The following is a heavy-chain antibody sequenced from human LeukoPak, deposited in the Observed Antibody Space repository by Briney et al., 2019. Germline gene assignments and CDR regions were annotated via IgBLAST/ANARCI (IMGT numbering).Heavy chain of an antibody. V-gene: IGHV4-61*02. D-gene: IGHD4-17*01. CDR3: AREGNLYGDYAY. Sequence: SQTLSLTCIVSGGSISSGSYYWSWIRQPAGKGLEWIGRIYTSGSTYYNPSLNSRVTISIDTSKNQFSLKLSSVTAADTAVYYCAREGNLYGDYAYWGQGTLVTVSS. J-gene: IGHJ4*02. CDR1: GGSISSGSYY. CDR2: IYTSGST.